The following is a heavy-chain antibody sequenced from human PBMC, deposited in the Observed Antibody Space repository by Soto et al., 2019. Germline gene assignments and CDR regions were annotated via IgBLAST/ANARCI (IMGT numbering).Heavy chain of an antibody. J-gene: IGHJ4*02. CDR2: ISYDGSNK. CDR1: GFTFSSSS. Sequence: VQLVESAGGVVQPGRSLRLSCASSGFTFSSSSIHWVSQAPGKGLEWVAVISYDGSNKFYADSVKGRFTISRDNSKNTLYLQMDGLRSEDTAVYYCAKDRVVAGIGEFDYWGQGTLVTVSS. D-gene: IGHD6-19*01. CDR3: AKDRVVAGIGEFDY. V-gene: IGHV3-30*01.